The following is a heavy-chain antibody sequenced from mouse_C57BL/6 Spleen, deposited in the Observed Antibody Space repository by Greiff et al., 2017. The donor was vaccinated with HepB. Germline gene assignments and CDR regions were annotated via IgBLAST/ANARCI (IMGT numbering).Heavy chain of an antibody. Sequence: EVQLQQSGPELVKPGASVKISCKASGYTFTDYYMNWVKQSHGKSLEWIGDINPNNGGTSYNQKFKGKATLTVDKSSSTAYMELRSLTSEDSAVYYWARIYYDYAGFAYWGQGTLVTVSA. CDR1: GYTFTDYY. D-gene: IGHD2-4*01. CDR2: INPNNGGT. CDR3: ARIYYDYAGFAY. J-gene: IGHJ3*01. V-gene: IGHV1-26*01.